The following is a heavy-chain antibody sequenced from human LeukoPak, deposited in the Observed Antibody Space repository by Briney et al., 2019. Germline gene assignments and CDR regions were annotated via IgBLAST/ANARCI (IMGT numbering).Heavy chain of an antibody. CDR2: ISGSGAST. CDR3: AKDVGKWESLHFFDY. V-gene: IGHV3-23*01. D-gene: IGHD1-26*01. CDR1: GFTLSTNA. Sequence: GGSLRLSCLTSGFTLSTNAMSWVRQAPGRGLEWISGISGSGASTYYADSVKGRFTISRDDSRNTLYLQMNSLRGDDAAVYYCAKDVGKWESLHFFDYWGQGTLVTVSS. J-gene: IGHJ4*02.